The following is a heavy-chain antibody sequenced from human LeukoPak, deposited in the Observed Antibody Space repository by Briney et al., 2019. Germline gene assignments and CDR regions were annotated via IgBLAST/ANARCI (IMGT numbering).Heavy chain of an antibody. D-gene: IGHD6-13*01. CDR2: IYHSGST. CDR3: ARDLGQQRLVQGAFDY. J-gene: IGHJ4*02. V-gene: IGHV4-38-2*02. Sequence: SETLSLTCAVSGYSISSGYYWGWIRQPPGKGLEWIGSIYHSGSTYYNPSLKSRVTISVDTSKNQFSLKLSSVTAADTAVYCCARDLGQQRLVQGAFDYWGQGTLVTVSS. CDR1: GYSISSGYY.